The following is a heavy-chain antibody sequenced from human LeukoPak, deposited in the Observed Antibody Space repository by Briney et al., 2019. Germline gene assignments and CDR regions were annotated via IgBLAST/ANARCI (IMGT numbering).Heavy chain of an antibody. CDR2: ISHSGST. CDR3: ARGLQRLPAGGY. J-gene: IGHJ4*02. V-gene: IGHV4-34*01. Sequence: SETLSLTCAAYGGSLSGYYWSWIRQPPGKGLEWIGDISHSGSTKYNPSLKSRVTISVDTSKNQFSLKLSSVTAADTAVYYCARGLQRLPAGGYWGQGSLVTVSS. D-gene: IGHD6-25*01. CDR1: GGSLSGYY.